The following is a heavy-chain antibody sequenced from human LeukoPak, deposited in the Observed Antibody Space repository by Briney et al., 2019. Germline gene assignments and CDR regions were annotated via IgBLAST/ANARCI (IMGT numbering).Heavy chain of an antibody. V-gene: IGHV3-48*01. CDR2: IGIDSGNT. Sequence: HPGGSLRLSCAASGFTFSDYSMNWVRQAPGKGLEWISYIGIDSGNTNYADSVKGRFTISGDKAKNSLYLQMNSLRVEDTAVYYCARDYKYAFDNWGQGTLDTVSS. J-gene: IGHJ4*02. CDR3: ARDYKYAFDN. D-gene: IGHD5-24*01. CDR1: GFTFSDYS.